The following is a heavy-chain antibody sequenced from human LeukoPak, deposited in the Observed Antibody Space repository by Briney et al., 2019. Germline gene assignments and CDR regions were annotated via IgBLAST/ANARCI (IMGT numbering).Heavy chain of an antibody. CDR3: ARHLGSSGGSYYFDY. V-gene: IGHV1-69*04. Sequence: SVKVSCKASGYSLTTYAIHWVRQAPGQGLEWMGRIIPILGIANYAQKFQGRVTITADKSTSTAYMELSSLRSEDTAVYYCARHLGSSGGSYYFDYWGQGTLVTVSS. J-gene: IGHJ4*02. CDR1: GYSLTTYA. D-gene: IGHD1-26*01. CDR2: IIPILGIA.